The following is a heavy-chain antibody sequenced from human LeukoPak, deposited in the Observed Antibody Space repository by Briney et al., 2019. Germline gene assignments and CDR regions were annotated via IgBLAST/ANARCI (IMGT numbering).Heavy chain of an antibody. Sequence: GGSLRLSCAASGFTFSSYAMSWVRQAPGKGLEWVSAISGSGGSTYYADSVKGRFTISRDNSKNTLYLQMNSLRAEDTAVYYCSPFGWTSRPSEYFQHWGQGTLVTVSS. J-gene: IGHJ1*01. D-gene: IGHD3-16*01. CDR2: ISGSGGST. CDR1: GFTFSSYA. V-gene: IGHV3-23*01. CDR3: SPFGWTSRPSEYFQH.